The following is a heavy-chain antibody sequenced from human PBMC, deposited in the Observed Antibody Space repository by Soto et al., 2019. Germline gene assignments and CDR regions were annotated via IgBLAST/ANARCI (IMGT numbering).Heavy chain of an antibody. Sequence: QVPLVQSGAEVKKPGSSVKVSCKASGGTFSSYAISWVRQAPGQGLEWMGGIIPIFGTANYAQKFQGRVTITAAESTSTAYMELSSLRSEDTAVYYCARASAIAAAGDYYYDMDVWGQGTTVTVSS. CDR3: ARASAIAAAGDYYYDMDV. V-gene: IGHV1-69*01. J-gene: IGHJ6*02. CDR2: IIPIFGTA. CDR1: GGTFSSYA. D-gene: IGHD6-13*01.